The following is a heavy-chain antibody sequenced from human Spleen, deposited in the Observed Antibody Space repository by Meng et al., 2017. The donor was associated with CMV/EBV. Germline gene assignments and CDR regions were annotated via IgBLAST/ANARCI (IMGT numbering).Heavy chain of an antibody. Sequence: ASVKVSCKASGYSFTAYYMHWVRQAPGQGLQWMGWINPDNGFTNYAQRFQGRVTMTRDTSISTVYMELGRLTSDGTAVYYCTKLGRGTYGDYWGQGTLVTVSS. D-gene: IGHD1-26*01. J-gene: IGHJ4*02. CDR3: TKLGRGTYGDY. CDR2: INPDNGFT. V-gene: IGHV1-2*02. CDR1: GYSFTAYY.